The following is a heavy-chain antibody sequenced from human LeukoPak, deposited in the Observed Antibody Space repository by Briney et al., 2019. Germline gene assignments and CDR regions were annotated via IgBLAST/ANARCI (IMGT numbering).Heavy chain of an antibody. D-gene: IGHD1-26*01. CDR1: GGSISSYY. Sequence: ASETLSLTCTVSGGSISSYYWSWIRQPPGKGLEWIGNIYYSGSTNYNPSLKSRVTISVDKSKNQFSLKLNSVTAADTAVYYCAREVGRGLFDYWGQGTLVTVSS. V-gene: IGHV4-59*12. J-gene: IGHJ4*02. CDR2: IYYSGST. CDR3: AREVGRGLFDY.